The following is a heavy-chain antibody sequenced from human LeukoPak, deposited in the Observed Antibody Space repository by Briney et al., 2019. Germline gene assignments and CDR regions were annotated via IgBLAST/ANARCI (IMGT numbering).Heavy chain of an antibody. CDR1: GGSFSGYY. Sequence: PSETLSLTCAVYGGSFSGYYWSWLRQPPGKGLEWIGEINHSGSTNYNPSLKSRVTISVDTSKNQFSLKLSSVTAADTAVYYCARVSYYDSSGYYGLGSTIDYWGQGTLVTVSS. J-gene: IGHJ4*02. V-gene: IGHV4-34*01. D-gene: IGHD3-22*01. CDR2: INHSGST. CDR3: ARVSYYDSSGYYGLGSTIDY.